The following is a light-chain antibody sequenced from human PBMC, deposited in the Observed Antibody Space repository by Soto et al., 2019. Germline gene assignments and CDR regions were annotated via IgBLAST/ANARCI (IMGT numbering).Light chain of an antibody. CDR3: SSYTISTLVV. CDR1: SSDVGGYNY. CDR2: DVS. Sequence: QSALTQPASVSGSPGQSITISCTGTSSDVGGYNYVSWYQQHPGKAPKLMIYDVSNRPSGVSNRFSGSKSGNTASLTISGRQAEDEADYYCSSYTISTLVVFGGGTKVTVL. V-gene: IGLV2-14*01. J-gene: IGLJ2*01.